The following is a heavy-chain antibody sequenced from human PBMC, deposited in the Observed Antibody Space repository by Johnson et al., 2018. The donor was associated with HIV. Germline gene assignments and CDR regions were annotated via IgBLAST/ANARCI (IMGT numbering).Heavy chain of an antibody. Sequence: QVQLVESGGGVVQPGRSLRLSCAASGFTFTTYAMHWVRQAPGKGLEWVAVISYDGINKYYADSVKGRFTISRDNSKNTLYLQMNSLRAEDTAVYYCASSWGKAFDIWGQGTMVTVSS. D-gene: IGHD7-27*01. V-gene: IGHV3-30*04. J-gene: IGHJ3*02. CDR3: ASSWGKAFDI. CDR1: GFTFTTYA. CDR2: ISYDGINK.